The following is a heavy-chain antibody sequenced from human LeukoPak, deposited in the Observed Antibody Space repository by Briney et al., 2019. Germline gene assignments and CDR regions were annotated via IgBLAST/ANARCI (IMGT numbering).Heavy chain of an antibody. V-gene: IGHV3-30-3*01. J-gene: IGHJ6*02. Sequence: PGRSLRLSCAASGFTFSSYAMHWVRQAPGKGLEGVAVISYDGSNKYYADSVKGRFTISRDNSKNTLYLQMNSLRAEDTAVYYCARDIVVVPDYYYGMDVWGQGTTVTVSS. CDR1: GFTFSSYA. CDR2: ISYDGSNK. D-gene: IGHD2-2*01. CDR3: ARDIVVVPDYYYGMDV.